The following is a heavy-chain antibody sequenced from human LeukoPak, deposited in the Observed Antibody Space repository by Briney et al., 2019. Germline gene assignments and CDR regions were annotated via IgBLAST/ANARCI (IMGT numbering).Heavy chain of an antibody. Sequence: PGGSLRLSCAASGFTFSSYAMSWVRQAPGKGLEWVSAISGSGGSTYYADSVKGRFTISRDNSKNTLYLQMNSLRGEDTAVYYCAKDRETYYYGSGSYWSPLFDYWGQGTLVTVSS. J-gene: IGHJ4*02. CDR2: ISGSGGST. CDR1: GFTFSSYA. D-gene: IGHD3-10*01. CDR3: AKDRETYYYGSGSYWSPLFDY. V-gene: IGHV3-23*01.